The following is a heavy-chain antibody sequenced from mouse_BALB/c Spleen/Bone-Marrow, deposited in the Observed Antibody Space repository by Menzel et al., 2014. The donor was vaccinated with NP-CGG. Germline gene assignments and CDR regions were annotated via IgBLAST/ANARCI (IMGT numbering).Heavy chain of an antibody. D-gene: IGHD2-1*01. J-gene: IGHJ1*01. V-gene: IGHV2-9*02. CDR1: GFSLTSYG. CDR3: AREDGKGWYFDV. CDR2: IWAGGST. Sequence: VQLQQSGPGLVAPSQRLSITCTVSGFSLTSYGLHWVRQPPGKGLEWLGVIWAGGSTNYNSALMSRLSISKDNSKSQVFLKMNSLQTDDTAMYYCAREDGKGWYFDVWGAGTTVTVSS.